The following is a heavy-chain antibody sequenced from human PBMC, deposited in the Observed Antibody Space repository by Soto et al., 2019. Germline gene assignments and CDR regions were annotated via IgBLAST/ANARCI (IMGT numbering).Heavy chain of an antibody. D-gene: IGHD5-18*01. CDR1: GFTFSSYA. CDR3: AYSGYSYGYGYFDY. J-gene: IGHJ4*02. CDR2: ISYDGSNK. Sequence: GGSLRLSCAASGFTFSSYAMHWVRQAPGKGLEWVAVISYDGSNKYYADSVKGRFTISRDNSKNTLYLQMNRLRAGDTAVYYCAYSGYSYGYGYFDYWGQGTLVTVSS. V-gene: IGHV3-30-3*01.